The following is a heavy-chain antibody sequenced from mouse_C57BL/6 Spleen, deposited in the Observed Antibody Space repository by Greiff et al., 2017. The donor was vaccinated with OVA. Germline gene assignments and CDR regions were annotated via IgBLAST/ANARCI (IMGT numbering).Heavy chain of an antibody. Sequence: QVQLQQPGAELVMPGASVKLSCKASGYTFTSYWMHWVKQRPGQGLEWIGEIDPSDSYTNYNQKFKGKSTLTVDKSSSTAYMQLSSLTSEDSAVYYCARLCFMDYWGQGTSVTVSS. CDR1: GYTFTSYW. CDR2: IDPSDSYT. CDR3: ARLCFMDY. V-gene: IGHV1-69*01. J-gene: IGHJ4*01.